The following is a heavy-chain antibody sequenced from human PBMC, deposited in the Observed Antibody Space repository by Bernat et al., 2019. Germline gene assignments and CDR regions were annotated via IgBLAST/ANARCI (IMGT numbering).Heavy chain of an antibody. V-gene: IGHV3-48*03. J-gene: IGHJ4*02. Sequence: EVQLVESGGGLVQTGGSLRLSCAASGFSISDYEMNWVRQAPGKGLEWVSYISTNGRTIHYADSVKGRFTVSRDNAKNSLYLQMNSLTPEDTAVYYCTRDPDCSRPRCFERGIDYWGQGILVTVSS. CDR1: GFSISDYE. CDR2: ISTNGRTI. CDR3: TRDPDCSRPRCFERGIDY. D-gene: IGHD2-2*01.